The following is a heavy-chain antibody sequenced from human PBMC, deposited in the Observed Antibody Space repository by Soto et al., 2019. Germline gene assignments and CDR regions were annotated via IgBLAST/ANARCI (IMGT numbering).Heavy chain of an antibody. V-gene: IGHV1-18*01. J-gene: IGHJ3*02. CDR1: GYTFTSYG. CDR3: ARAPELRFWGWYNADVFDI. CDR2: ISAYNGNT. Sequence: ASVKVSCKASGYTFTSYGISWVRQAPGQGLEWMGWISAYNGNTNYAQKLQGRVTMTTDTSTSTAYMELRSLRSDDTAVYYCARAPELRFWGWYNADVFDIGGQGTMVTVSS. D-gene: IGHD3-3*01.